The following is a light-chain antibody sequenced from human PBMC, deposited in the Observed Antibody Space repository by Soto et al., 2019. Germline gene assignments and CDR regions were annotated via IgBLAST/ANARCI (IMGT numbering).Light chain of an antibody. CDR2: KVS. CDR1: QSLIHSDGNTY. J-gene: IGKJ1*01. Sequence: DVVMTHSPLSLPVTLGQPASISCRSSQSLIHSDGNTYLNWFQQRPGQSPRRLIYKVSDRDSGVPDQFSGSGSGTDFTLKISRVEAEYFGVYYWWQGTHWPWTFGQGTEVEIK. CDR3: WQGTHWPWT. V-gene: IGKV2-30*02.